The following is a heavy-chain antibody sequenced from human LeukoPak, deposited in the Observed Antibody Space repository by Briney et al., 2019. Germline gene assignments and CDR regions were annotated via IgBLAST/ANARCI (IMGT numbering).Heavy chain of an antibody. D-gene: IGHD6-19*01. CDR3: ARRQWLVGNDAFDI. CDR1: GFTFDDYG. J-gene: IGHJ3*02. CDR2: INWNGGST. V-gene: IGHV3-20*04. Sequence: RPGGSLRLSCAASGFTFDDYGMSWVRQAPGKWLEWVSGINWNGGSTGYADSVKGRFTISRDNAKNSLYLQTNSLRAEDTALYYCARRQWLVGNDAFDIWGQGTMVTVSS.